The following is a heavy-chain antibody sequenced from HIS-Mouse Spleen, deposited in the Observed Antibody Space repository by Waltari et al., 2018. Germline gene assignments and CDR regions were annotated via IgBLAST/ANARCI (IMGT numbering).Heavy chain of an antibody. J-gene: IGHJ2*01. CDR1: GGSISSSSYY. CDR3: ARHAKTGDRIRYFDL. Sequence: QLQLQESGPGLVKPSETLSLTCTVSGGSISSSSYYWGWIRQPPGKGLEWIGSIYYSGSTYSNPSLKSRVTISVDTSKNQFSLKLSAVTAADTAVYYCARHAKTGDRIRYFDLWGRGTLVTVSS. D-gene: IGHD7-27*01. CDR2: IYYSGST. V-gene: IGHV4-39*01.